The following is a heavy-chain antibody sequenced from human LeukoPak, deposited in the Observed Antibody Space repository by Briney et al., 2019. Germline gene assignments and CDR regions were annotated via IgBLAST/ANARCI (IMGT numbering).Heavy chain of an antibody. J-gene: IGHJ4*02. D-gene: IGHD4-17*01. Sequence: SETLSLTCAVSGTSFSSYYWSWIRQPPGKGLEWIGEVNHSGYTNDNPSLKSRVTISVDTSKNQFFLRLRSVTAADTGVYFCARMTTGHDFWGQGTLVTVSS. V-gene: IGHV4-34*01. CDR2: VNHSGYT. CDR3: ARMTTGHDF. CDR1: GTSFSSYY.